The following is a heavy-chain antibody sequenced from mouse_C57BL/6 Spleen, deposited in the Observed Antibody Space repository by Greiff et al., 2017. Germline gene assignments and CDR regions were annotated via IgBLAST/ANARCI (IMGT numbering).Heavy chain of an antibody. Sequence: VQLQQPGAELVKPGASVKLSCKASGYTFTSYWMHWVKQRPGQGLEWIGMIHPNSGSTNYNEKFKSKATLTVDKSSSTAYMQLSSRTSEDSAVYYCARGGYDVGAMDYWGQGTSVTVAS. CDR3: ARGGYDVGAMDY. D-gene: IGHD2-2*01. J-gene: IGHJ4*01. CDR2: IHPNSGST. CDR1: GYTFTSYW. V-gene: IGHV1-64*01.